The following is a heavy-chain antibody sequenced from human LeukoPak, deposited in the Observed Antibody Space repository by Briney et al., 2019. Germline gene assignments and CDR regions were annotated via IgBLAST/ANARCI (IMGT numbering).Heavy chain of an antibody. CDR3: AKDQWGSYYNFGY. Sequence: GGSLRLSCAASGFTFSNYAMSWVRQAPGKGLEWVSVISGSGDSVYFADSVKGRFNVSRDNSKNTLYLLINSLRAEDTAMYYCAKDQWGSYYNFGYWGQGTLVTVSS. D-gene: IGHD3-10*01. V-gene: IGHV3-23*01. CDR1: GFTFSNYA. CDR2: ISGSGDSV. J-gene: IGHJ4*02.